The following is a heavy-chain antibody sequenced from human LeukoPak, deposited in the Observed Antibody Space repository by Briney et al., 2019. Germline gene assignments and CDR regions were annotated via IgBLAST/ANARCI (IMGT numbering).Heavy chain of an antibody. CDR2: INHSGST. Sequence: SETLSLTCAVYGGSFSGYYWSWIRQPPGKGLEWIGEINHSGSTNYNPSLKSRVTISVDTSKNQFSLKLSSVTAADTAVYYCARRPSYCGGDRTFDYWGQGTLVTVSS. CDR3: ARRPSYCGGDRTFDY. V-gene: IGHV4-34*01. J-gene: IGHJ4*02. CDR1: GGSFSGYY. D-gene: IGHD2-21*01.